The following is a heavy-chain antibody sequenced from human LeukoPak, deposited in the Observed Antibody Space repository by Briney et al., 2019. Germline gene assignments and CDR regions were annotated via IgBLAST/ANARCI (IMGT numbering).Heavy chain of an antibody. Sequence: GGSLRLSCAVSGFTFSSYWMSWVRQAPGKGLEWVANIKEDGSEKYYVDSVKGRFTISRDHAKKSLYLQMSSLRAEDTAVYYCATVGCSGGSCYVYWGLGTVVTVSS. CDR1: GFTFSSYW. D-gene: IGHD2-15*01. J-gene: IGHJ4*02. CDR2: IKEDGSEK. V-gene: IGHV3-7*05. CDR3: ATVGCSGGSCYVY.